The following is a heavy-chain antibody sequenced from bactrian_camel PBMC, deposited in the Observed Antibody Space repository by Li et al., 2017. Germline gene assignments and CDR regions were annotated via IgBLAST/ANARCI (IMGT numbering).Heavy chain of an antibody. V-gene: IGHV3S10*01. J-gene: IGHJ4*01. CDR1: GFTFSNYY. D-gene: IGHD5*01. CDR2: IRSDGIL. Sequence: VQLVESGGGLVQPGGSLRLSCATSGFTFSNYYMSWVRQAPGKEREGLAVIRSDGILAYSESVRGRFTISGDIAKNALYLEMTKLEPEDTAMYYCAAARIGFPSLARYLYNYWGPGTQVTVS. CDR3: AAARIGFPSLARYLYNY.